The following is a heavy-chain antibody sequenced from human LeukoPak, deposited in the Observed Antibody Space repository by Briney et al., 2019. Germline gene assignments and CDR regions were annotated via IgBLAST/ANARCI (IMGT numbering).Heavy chain of an antibody. J-gene: IGHJ4*02. CDR3: ARDGYNYGNY. D-gene: IGHD5-24*01. V-gene: IGHV3-30-3*01. CDR1: GXTFSSYA. Sequence: GGSLRLSCAASGXTFSSYAMHWVRQAPGKGREWVAVISYDGSNKYYADSVKGRFTISRDNSKNTLYLQMNSLRAEDTAVYYCARDGYNYGNYWGQGTLVTVSS. CDR2: ISYDGSNK.